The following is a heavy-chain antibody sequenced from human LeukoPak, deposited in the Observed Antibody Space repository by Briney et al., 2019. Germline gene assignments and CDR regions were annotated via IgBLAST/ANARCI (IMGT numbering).Heavy chain of an antibody. D-gene: IGHD2-8*01. Sequence: SETLSLTCTVSGGSISSDTYYWAWIRQPPGKGLEWIGYIYYSGSTNCNPSLKSRVTISVDTSKNQFSLKLSSVTAADTAVYYCARASLRYCTNGVCYPPQSYYYYMDVWGKGTTVTVSS. CDR1: GGSISSDTYY. J-gene: IGHJ6*03. V-gene: IGHV4-61*05. CDR3: ARASLRYCTNGVCYPPQSYYYYMDV. CDR2: IYYSGST.